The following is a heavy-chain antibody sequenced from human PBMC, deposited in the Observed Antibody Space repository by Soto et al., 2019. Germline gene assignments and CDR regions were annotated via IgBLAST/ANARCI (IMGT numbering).Heavy chain of an antibody. Sequence: QVQLQESGPGLVKPSETLSLTCTVSGGSISSYYWTWIRQPPGKGLEWIGYIYYSGSPNCNPSLKSRVTISVDTSKNQFSLKLSSVTAADTAVYYCARNRDGYNPYCFDYWGQGTLVTVSS. J-gene: IGHJ4*02. CDR3: ARNRDGYNPYCFDY. CDR1: GGSISSYY. CDR2: IYYSGSP. V-gene: IGHV4-59*01. D-gene: IGHD5-12*01.